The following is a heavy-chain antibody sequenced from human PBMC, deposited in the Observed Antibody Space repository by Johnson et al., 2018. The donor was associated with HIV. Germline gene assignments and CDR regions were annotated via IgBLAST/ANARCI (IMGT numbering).Heavy chain of an antibody. Sequence: QVQLVESGGGVVQPGRSLGLSCAAYGFIFSSYSMHWVRQAPGKGLEWVAVISYDGSNKHYADSVKGRFTLSRDNSKNTLYLQMNSLRAEDTAVYYCARDRGSSSGASYIFDSWGQGTMVTVSS. CDR1: GFIFSSYS. D-gene: IGHD6-6*01. J-gene: IGHJ3*02. CDR2: ISYDGSNK. CDR3: ARDRGSSSGASYIFDS. V-gene: IGHV3-30-3*01.